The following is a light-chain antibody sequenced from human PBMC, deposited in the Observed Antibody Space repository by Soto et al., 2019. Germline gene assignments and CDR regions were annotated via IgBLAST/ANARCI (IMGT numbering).Light chain of an antibody. CDR2: DAS. V-gene: IGKV3-15*01. CDR1: QSVRSS. Sequence: EIVMTQSPGTLSVSPGERATLFCRASQSVRSSLAWYQQKPGQAPRLFIYDASTRATGIPARFSGSVSGTEFTLTISSLQSEDFAVYFCQQYNSWPETFGQGTKVDIK. J-gene: IGKJ1*01. CDR3: QQYNSWPET.